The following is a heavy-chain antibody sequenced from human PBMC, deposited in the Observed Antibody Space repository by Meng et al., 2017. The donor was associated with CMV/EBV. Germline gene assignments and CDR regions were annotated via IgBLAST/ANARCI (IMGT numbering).Heavy chain of an antibody. J-gene: IGHJ1*01. Sequence: GMPWVRQAPGKGLEWVAVIWYDGSNKYYADSVKGRFTISRDNSKNTLYLQMNSLRAEDTAVYYCAKDLGRRNFWSGYYSDEYFQHWGQGTLVTVSS. D-gene: IGHD3-3*01. CDR3: AKDLGRRNFWSGYYSDEYFQH. CDR1: G. CDR2: IWYDGSNK. V-gene: IGHV3-33*06.